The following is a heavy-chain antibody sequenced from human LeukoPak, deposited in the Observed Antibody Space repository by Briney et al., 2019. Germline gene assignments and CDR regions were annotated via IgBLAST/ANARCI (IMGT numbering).Heavy chain of an antibody. CDR2: ISSSGSTI. J-gene: IGHJ3*02. Sequence: GGSLRLSCAASGFTFSSYEMNWVRQAPGKGLEWVSYISSSGSTIHYADSVKGRFTISRDNAKNSLYMQMNSLRVEDTAVYYCARERGSYYNDAFDIWGQGTMVTVSS. CDR1: GFTFSSYE. V-gene: IGHV3-48*03. D-gene: IGHD1-26*01. CDR3: ARERGSYYNDAFDI.